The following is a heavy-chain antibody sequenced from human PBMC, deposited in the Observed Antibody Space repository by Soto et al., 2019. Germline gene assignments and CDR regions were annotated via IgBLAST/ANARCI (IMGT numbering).Heavy chain of an antibody. CDR2: ISYDGSNK. Sequence: QVQLVESGGGVVQPGRSLRLSCAASGFTFSSYGMHWVRQAPGKGLEWVAVISYDGSNKYYADSVKGRFTISRDNSKNALYLQMNSLRAEDTAVYYCAKVPGKYSSGVLRYWGQGTLVTVSS. CDR1: GFTFSSYG. CDR3: AKVPGKYSSGVLRY. J-gene: IGHJ4*02. D-gene: IGHD6-19*01. V-gene: IGHV3-30*18.